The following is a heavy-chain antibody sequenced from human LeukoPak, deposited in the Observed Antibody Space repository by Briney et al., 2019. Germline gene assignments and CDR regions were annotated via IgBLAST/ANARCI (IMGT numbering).Heavy chain of an antibody. Sequence: GGSLRLSCAASGFTFGSPWMHWVRQAPGKGLVWVSRINSDGSATAYADSVKGRFTISRDNSKNTLYLQVNSLRAEDTAVYYCAKGGKWDVTPFDYWGQGTLVTVSS. V-gene: IGHV3-74*01. CDR1: GFTFGSPW. CDR2: INSDGSAT. J-gene: IGHJ4*02. CDR3: AKGGKWDVTPFDY. D-gene: IGHD1-26*01.